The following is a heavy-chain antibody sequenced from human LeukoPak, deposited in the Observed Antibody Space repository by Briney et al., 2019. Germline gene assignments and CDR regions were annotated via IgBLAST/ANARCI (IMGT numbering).Heavy chain of an antibody. V-gene: IGHV4-39*01. J-gene: IGHJ4*02. CDR1: GGSISSSSYY. D-gene: IGHD5-12*01. CDR3: ARLATRMLTALDY. Sequence: SQTLSLTCTVSGGSISSSSYYWGWIRQPPGKGLEWIGSIYYSGSTYYNPSLKSRVTISVDTSKNQFSLKLSSVTAADTAVYYCARLATRMLTALDYWGQGTLVTVSS. CDR2: IYYSGST.